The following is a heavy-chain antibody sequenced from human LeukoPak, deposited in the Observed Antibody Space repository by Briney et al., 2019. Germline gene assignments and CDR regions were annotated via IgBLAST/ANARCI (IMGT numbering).Heavy chain of an antibody. D-gene: IGHD6-19*01. J-gene: IGHJ4*02. CDR3: ARGLRIAVAGPLY. CDR1: GGTFSSYA. Sequence: SVKVSCKASGGTFSSYAISWVRQAPGQGLEWMGGIIPIFGTANYAQKFRGRVTITADESTSTAYMELSSLRSEDTAVYYCARGLRIAVAGPLYWGQGTLVTVSS. V-gene: IGHV1-69*13. CDR2: IIPIFGTA.